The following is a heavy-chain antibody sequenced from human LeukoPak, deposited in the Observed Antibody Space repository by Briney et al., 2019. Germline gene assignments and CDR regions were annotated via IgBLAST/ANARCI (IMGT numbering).Heavy chain of an antibody. CDR3: AREYCSSTSCYGFDP. J-gene: IGHJ5*02. D-gene: IGHD2-2*01. CDR2: IYHSGST. V-gene: IGHV4-38-2*02. Sequence: SETLSLTCTVSGDSISSGYYWGWIRQPPGKGLEWIGSIYHSGSTYYNPSLKSRVTISVDTSKNQFSLKLSSVTAADTAVYYCAREYCSSTSCYGFDPWGQGTLVTVSS. CDR1: GDSISSGYY.